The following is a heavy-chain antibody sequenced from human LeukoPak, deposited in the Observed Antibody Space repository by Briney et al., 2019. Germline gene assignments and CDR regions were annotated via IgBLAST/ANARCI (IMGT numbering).Heavy chain of an antibody. J-gene: IGHJ4*02. D-gene: IGHD2-2*01. CDR2: ISASSDYI. Sequence: PGGSLRLSCAASGFSFSDYGMDWVRQAPGKGLEWVSSISASSDYIYYADSVKGRFTISRDNAKNSLYLQMSSLRAEDTAVYYCARDASTRCYLCEVDYWGQGTLVTVSS. CDR1: GFSFSDYG. CDR3: ARDASTRCYLCEVDY. V-gene: IGHV3-21*01.